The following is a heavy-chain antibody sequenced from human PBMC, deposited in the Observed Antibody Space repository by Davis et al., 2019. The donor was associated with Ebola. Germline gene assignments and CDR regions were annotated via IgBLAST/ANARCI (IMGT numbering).Heavy chain of an antibody. CDR2: ISGSGGST. Sequence: GSLRLSCAASGFTFSSYAKSWVRQAPGKGLEWVSAISGSGGSTYYADSVKGRFTISRDNSKNTLYLQMNSLRAEDTAVYYCAKVRDSGSYPDWYFDLWGRGTLVTVSS. D-gene: IGHD1-26*01. CDR3: AKVRDSGSYPDWYFDL. CDR1: GFTFSSYA. V-gene: IGHV3-23*01. J-gene: IGHJ2*01.